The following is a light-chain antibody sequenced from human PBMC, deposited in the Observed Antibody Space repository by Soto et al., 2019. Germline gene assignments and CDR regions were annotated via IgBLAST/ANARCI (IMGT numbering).Light chain of an antibody. CDR2: GNS. CDR1: SSNIGAGYD. CDR3: QSHDSSLSAYV. V-gene: IGLV1-40*01. Sequence: QSVLTQPPSVSGAPGQRVTISCTGSSSNIGAGYDVHWYQQLPETAPKLLIYGNSNRPSGVPDRFPGSKSGTSASLAITGLQAEDEADFYCQSHDSSLSAYVFGTGTKVTVL. J-gene: IGLJ1*01.